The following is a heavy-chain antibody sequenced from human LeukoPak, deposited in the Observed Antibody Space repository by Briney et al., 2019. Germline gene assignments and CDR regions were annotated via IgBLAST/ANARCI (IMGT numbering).Heavy chain of an antibody. J-gene: IGHJ4*02. CDR2: IYHSGST. Sequence: SETLSLTCTVSGYSISSGYYWGWIRPPPGKGLEWIGSIYHSGSTYYNPSLKSRVTISVDTSKNQFSLKLCSVTAADTAVYYCARVPTVVISKGLDYWGQGTLVTVSS. V-gene: IGHV4-38-2*02. CDR3: ARVPTVVISKGLDY. D-gene: IGHD4-23*01. CDR1: GYSISSGYY.